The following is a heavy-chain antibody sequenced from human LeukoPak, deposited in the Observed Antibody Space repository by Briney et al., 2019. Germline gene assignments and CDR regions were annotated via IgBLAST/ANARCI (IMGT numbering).Heavy chain of an antibody. D-gene: IGHD6-13*01. V-gene: IGHV3-74*01. CDR2: INSDGSIT. CDR3: VRVSDPTTVGSSTYSSSWYLRD. Sequence: GGSLRLSCAASGFTFSSYWIHWVRQAPGKGLVWVSRINSDGSITDYADSVKGRFTISRDNAKNTLYLQMNSLRAEDTAVYYCVRVSDPTTVGSSTYSSSWYLRDWGQGTLVTVSS. CDR1: GFTFSSYW. J-gene: IGHJ4*02.